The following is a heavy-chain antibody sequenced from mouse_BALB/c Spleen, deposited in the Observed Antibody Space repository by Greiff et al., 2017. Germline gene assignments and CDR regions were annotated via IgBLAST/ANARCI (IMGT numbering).Heavy chain of an antibody. D-gene: IGHD4-1*01. CDR1: GYSFTSYW. V-gene: IGHV1-5*01. Sequence: VQLQQSGTVLARPGASVKMSCKASGYSFTSYWMHWVKQRPGQGLEWIGAIYPGNSDTSYNQKFKGKAKLTAVTSASTAYMELSSLTNEDSAVYYCTKSNWDWDAMDYWGQGTSVTVSS. CDR3: TKSNWDWDAMDY. J-gene: IGHJ4*01. CDR2: IYPGNSDT.